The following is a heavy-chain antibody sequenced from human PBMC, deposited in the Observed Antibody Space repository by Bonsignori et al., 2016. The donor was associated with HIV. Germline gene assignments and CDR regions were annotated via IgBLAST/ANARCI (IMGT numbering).Heavy chain of an antibody. Sequence: WVRQAPGQGLEWMGIINPSGGSTSYAQKFQGRVTMTRDTSTSTVYMELSSLRSEDTAVYYCARNPGSSGSPDYWGQGTLVTVSS. CDR2: INPSGGST. CDR3: ARNPGSSGSPDY. J-gene: IGHJ4*02. D-gene: IGHD6-19*01. V-gene: IGHV1-46*01.